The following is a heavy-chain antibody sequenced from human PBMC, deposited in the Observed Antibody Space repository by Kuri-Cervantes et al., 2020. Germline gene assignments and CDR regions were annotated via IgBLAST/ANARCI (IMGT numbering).Heavy chain of an antibody. CDR2: IYYSGST. V-gene: IGHV4-39*01. J-gene: IGHJ5*02. CDR3: ARRPHACSSTSCYTGAWFDP. Sequence: SETLSLTCTVSGGSISSGDYYWSWIRQPPGKGLEWIGSIYYSGSTYYNPSLKSRVTISVDTSKNQFSLKLSSVTAADTAVYYCARRPHACSSTSCYTGAWFDPWGQGTLVTVSS. D-gene: IGHD2-2*02. CDR1: GGSISSGDYY.